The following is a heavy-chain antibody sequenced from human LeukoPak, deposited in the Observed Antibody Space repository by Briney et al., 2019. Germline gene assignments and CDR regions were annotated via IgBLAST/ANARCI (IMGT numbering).Heavy chain of an antibody. J-gene: IGHJ6*04. V-gene: IGHV1-69*06. CDR3: ARDQRGSMVRGVIGYYYGMDV. Sequence: ASVRVSRKASGGTFSSYAISWVRQAPGQGLEWMGGIIPIFGTANYAQKFQGRVTITADKSTSTAYMELSSLRSEDTAVYYCARDQRGSMVRGVIGYYYGMDVWGKGTTVTVSS. CDR2: IIPIFGTA. D-gene: IGHD3-10*01. CDR1: GGTFSSYA.